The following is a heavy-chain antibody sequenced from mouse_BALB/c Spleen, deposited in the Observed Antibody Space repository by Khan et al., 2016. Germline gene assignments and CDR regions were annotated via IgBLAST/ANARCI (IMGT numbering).Heavy chain of an antibody. CDR3: TRWGNYFDY. V-gene: IGHV1-53*01. CDR2: IHPSNGGT. Sequence: QVQLQQSGSELVKPGASVKLSCKASGYTFTSYYMYRVKQRPGQGLEWTGDIHPSNGGTNFNEKFKSKASLTVDKSSSTAYMQLSSLTSEDSAVYYCTRWGNYFDYGGQGTTLTVSS. CDR1: GYTFTSYY. J-gene: IGHJ2*01.